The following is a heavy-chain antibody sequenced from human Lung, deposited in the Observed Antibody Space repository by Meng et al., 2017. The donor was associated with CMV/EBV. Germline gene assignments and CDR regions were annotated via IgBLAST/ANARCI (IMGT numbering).Heavy chain of an antibody. Sequence: AXVXVSXXAFGYTFTDYYIHWVRQAPGQGLEWMGWINPNSGVTNYAQKFQGRVSMTRDMSISAAYMELSGLRSDDTAAFYCAREARGNSGFYYFFDYWGQGTLVXVSS. V-gene: IGHV1-2*02. D-gene: IGHD3-22*01. CDR1: GYTFTDYY. CDR3: AREARGNSGFYYFFDY. J-gene: IGHJ4*02. CDR2: INPNSGVT.